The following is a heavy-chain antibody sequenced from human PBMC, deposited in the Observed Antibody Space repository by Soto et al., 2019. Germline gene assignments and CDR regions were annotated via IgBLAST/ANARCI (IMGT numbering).Heavy chain of an antibody. V-gene: IGHV3-49*04. J-gene: IGHJ4*02. D-gene: IGHD3-3*01. CDR1: GFTFGDYA. CDR2: IRSKAYGGTT. CDR3: TCDFWSGYYTRPFDY. Sequence: QPGGSLRLSCTASGFTFGDYAMSWVRQAPGKGLEWVGFIRSKAYGGTTEYAASVKGRFTISRDDSKSIAYLQMNSLKTEDTAVYYCTCDFWSGYYTRPFDYWGQGTLVTVSS.